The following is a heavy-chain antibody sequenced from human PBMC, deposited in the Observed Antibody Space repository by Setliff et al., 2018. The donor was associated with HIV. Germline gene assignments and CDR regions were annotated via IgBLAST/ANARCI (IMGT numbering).Heavy chain of an antibody. CDR3: AKGAGGGSYVSNYYYMDV. CDR2: INSDGSST. CDR1: GFTFSSYW. D-gene: IGHD1-26*01. Sequence: GGSLRLSCAASGFTFSSYWMHWVRQAPGKGLVWVSRINSDGSSTSYADSVKGRFTISRDNAKNTLYLQMNSLRAEDMALYYCAKGAGGGSYVSNYYYMDVWGKGTTVTVS. J-gene: IGHJ6*03. V-gene: IGHV3-74*01.